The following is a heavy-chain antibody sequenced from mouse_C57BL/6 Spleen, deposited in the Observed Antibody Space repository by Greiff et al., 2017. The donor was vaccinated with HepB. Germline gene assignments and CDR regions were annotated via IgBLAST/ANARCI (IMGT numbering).Heavy chain of an antibody. CDR1: GYSITSGYD. D-gene: IGHD1-1*02. CDR3: ARGGSHYAMDY. Sequence: EVQLVESGPGMVKPSQSLSLTCTVTGYSITSGYDWHWIRHFPGNKLEWMGYISYSGSTNYNPSLKSRISITHDTSKNHFFLKLNSVTTEDTATYYCARGGSHYAMDYWGQGTSVTVSS. J-gene: IGHJ4*01. V-gene: IGHV3-1*01. CDR2: ISYSGST.